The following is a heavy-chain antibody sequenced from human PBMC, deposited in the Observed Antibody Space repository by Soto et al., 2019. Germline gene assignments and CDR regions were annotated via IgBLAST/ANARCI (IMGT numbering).Heavy chain of an antibody. D-gene: IGHD2-2*01. CDR1: GYSISSGYY. CDR2: IYHSGST. V-gene: IGHV4-38-2*01. J-gene: IGHJ5*02. Sequence: SETLSLTCAVSGYSISSGYYWGWIRQPPGKGLEWIGSIYHSGSTYYNPSLRSRVTISVDTSKNQFSLKLSSVTAADTAVYYCARIVVPAADPWGQGTLVTVSS. CDR3: ARIVVPAADP.